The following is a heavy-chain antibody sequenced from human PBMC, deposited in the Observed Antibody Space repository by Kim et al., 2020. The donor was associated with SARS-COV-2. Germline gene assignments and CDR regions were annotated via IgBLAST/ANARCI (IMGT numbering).Heavy chain of an antibody. CDR2: ISYDGSNK. CDR3: AKDGVHPAPPFDY. J-gene: IGHJ4*02. CDR1: GFTFSSYG. V-gene: IGHV3-30*18. Sequence: GGSLRLSCAASGFTFSSYGMHWVRQAPGKGLEWVAVISYDGSNKYYADSVKGRFTISRDNSKNTLYLQMNSLRAEDTAVYYCAKDGVHPAPPFDYWGQGTLVTVSS. D-gene: IGHD1-1*01.